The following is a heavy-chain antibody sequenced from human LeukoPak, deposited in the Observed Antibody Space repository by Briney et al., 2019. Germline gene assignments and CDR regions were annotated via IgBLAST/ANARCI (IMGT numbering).Heavy chain of an antibody. V-gene: IGHV1-8*01. D-gene: IGHD1-26*01. CDR3: ARVPIRGPSGSYFGTRRYYFDY. J-gene: IGHJ4*02. Sequence: GASVKVSCKASGYTFTSYDINWVRQATGQGLEWMGWMNPNGGNTGYAQKFQGRVTMTRNTSISAAYMELSSLRSEDTAVYYCARVPIRGPSGSYFGTRRYYFDYWGQGTLVTVSS. CDR1: GYTFTSYD. CDR2: MNPNGGNT.